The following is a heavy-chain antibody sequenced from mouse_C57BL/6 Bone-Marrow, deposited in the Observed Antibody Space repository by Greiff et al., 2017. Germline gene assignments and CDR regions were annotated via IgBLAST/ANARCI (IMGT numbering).Heavy chain of an antibody. CDR1: GYTFTDYY. CDR3: ARGDDYDDYAY. V-gene: IGHV1-26*01. Sequence: VQLQQSGPELVKPGASVKISCKASGYTFTDYYMNWVKQSHGKSLEWIGDINPNNGGTSYNQKFKGKATLTVDKSSSTAYMELRSLTSEDSAVYYCARGDDYDDYAYWGQGTLVTVSA. J-gene: IGHJ3*01. CDR2: INPNNGGT. D-gene: IGHD2-4*01.